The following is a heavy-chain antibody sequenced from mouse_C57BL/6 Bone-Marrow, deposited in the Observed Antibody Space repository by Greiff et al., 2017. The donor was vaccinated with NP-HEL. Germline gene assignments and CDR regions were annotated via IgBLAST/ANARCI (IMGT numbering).Heavy chain of an antibody. CDR3: ANLSDGYYGLPFAY. CDR1: GYTFTSYG. Sequence: QVQLQQSGAELARPGASVKLSCKASGYTFTSYGISWVKQRPGQGLEWIGEIYPRSGNTYYNEKFKGKATLTADNSSSTAYMELRSLTSEDSAVYFCANLSDGYYGLPFAYWGQGTLVTVSA. V-gene: IGHV1-81*01. D-gene: IGHD2-3*01. J-gene: IGHJ3*01. CDR2: IYPRSGNT.